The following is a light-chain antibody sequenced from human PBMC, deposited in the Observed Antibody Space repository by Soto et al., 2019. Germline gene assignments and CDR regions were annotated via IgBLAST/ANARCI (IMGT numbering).Light chain of an antibody. CDR3: QQSYSTPT. V-gene: IGKV1-39*01. CDR2: AAS. Sequence: DIQMTQSPSSLSAAVGERVTITCRASQSISSYLNWYQQKPGKAPKLLIYAASSLQSGVPSRFSGSGSGTDFTLTINSLQPEDFATYYCQQSYSTPTFGQGTRLE. J-gene: IGKJ5*01. CDR1: QSISSY.